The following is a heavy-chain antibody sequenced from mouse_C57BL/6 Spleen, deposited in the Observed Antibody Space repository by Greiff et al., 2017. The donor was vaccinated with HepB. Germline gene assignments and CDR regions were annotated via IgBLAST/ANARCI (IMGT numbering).Heavy chain of an antibody. D-gene: IGHD2-5*01. V-gene: IGHV1-26*01. CDR2: INPNNGGT. CDR3: ANYYSNYYYYAMDY. Sequence: EVQLQQSGPELVKPGASVKISCKASGYTFTDYYMNWVKQSHGKSLEWIGDINPNNGGTSYNQKFKGKATLTVDKSSSTAYMELRSLTSEDSAVYYCANYYSNYYYYAMDYWGQGTSVTVSS. CDR1: GYTFTDYY. J-gene: IGHJ4*01.